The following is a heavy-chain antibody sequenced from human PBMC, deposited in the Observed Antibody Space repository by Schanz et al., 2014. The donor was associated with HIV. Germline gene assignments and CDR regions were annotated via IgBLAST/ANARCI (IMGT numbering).Heavy chain of an antibody. V-gene: IGHV3-33*01. D-gene: IGHD6-6*01. Sequence: VQLVESGGGLVKPGGSLRLSCAASGFTFSSYGMHWVRQAPGKGLEWGAVIWYDGRNKYYADSVKGRFTISRDNSKNTLYLQMNSLRAEDTAVYYCASTEYPYTTSSDYYYGMDVWGQGTTVTVSS. CDR3: ASTEYPYTTSSDYYYGMDV. J-gene: IGHJ6*02. CDR1: GFTFSSYG. CDR2: IWYDGRNK.